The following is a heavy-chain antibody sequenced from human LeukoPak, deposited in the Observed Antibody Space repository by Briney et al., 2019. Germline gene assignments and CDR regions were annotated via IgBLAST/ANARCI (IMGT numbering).Heavy chain of an antibody. V-gene: IGHV4-4*07. Sequence: SETLSLTCTVPGGSISSYYWSWVRQPAGKGLEWIGRIYASGNTNYNPSLKGRVTMTVDTSKNQFSLNLSPVTAADTAVYYCARGRGSSWYYFDSWGQGTLVTVSS. CDR1: GGSISSYY. D-gene: IGHD6-13*01. CDR3: ARGRGSSWYYFDS. CDR2: IYASGNT. J-gene: IGHJ4*02.